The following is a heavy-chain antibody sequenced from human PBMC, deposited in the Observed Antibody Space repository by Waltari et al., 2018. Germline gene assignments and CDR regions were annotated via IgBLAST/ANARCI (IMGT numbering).Heavy chain of an antibody. J-gene: IGHJ4*02. V-gene: IGHV3-30-3*01. D-gene: IGHD6-19*01. CDR2: ISYDGSNK. CDR3: ARGLRQWLVRDYFDY. Sequence: QVQLVESGGGVVQPGRSLRLSCAASGFTFSSYAMHWVRQAPGKGLEWVAVISYDGSNKYYADSVKGRFTISRDNSKNTLYLQMNSRRAEDTAVYYCARGLRQWLVRDYFDYWGQGTLVTVSS. CDR1: GFTFSSYA.